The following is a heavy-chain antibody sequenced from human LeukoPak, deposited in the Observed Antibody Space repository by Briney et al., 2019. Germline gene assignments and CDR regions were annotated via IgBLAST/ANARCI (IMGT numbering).Heavy chain of an antibody. J-gene: IGHJ4*02. CDR2: ISSSGSTI. Sequence: GSLRLSCAASGFTFSSCEMNWVRQAPGKGLEWVSYISSSGSTIYYADSVKGRFTISRDNAKNSLYLQMNSLRAEDTAVYYCASGAAAGRLDYWGQGTLVTVSS. CDR1: GFTFSSCE. D-gene: IGHD6-13*01. V-gene: IGHV3-48*03. CDR3: ASGAAAGRLDY.